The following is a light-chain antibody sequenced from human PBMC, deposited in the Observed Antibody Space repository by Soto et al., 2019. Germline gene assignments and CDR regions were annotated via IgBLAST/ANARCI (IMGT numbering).Light chain of an antibody. CDR2: AAS. Sequence: EIAMTQSPATLSVSPGERGTLSCRASQSVSSNLAWYQQKPGQAPRLLIYAASNRATGIPARFSGSGSGTDFTLTISSLEPEDFAVYYCQQRSNWPPITFGQGTRLEIK. J-gene: IGKJ5*01. CDR1: QSVSSN. V-gene: IGKV3-11*01. CDR3: QQRSNWPPIT.